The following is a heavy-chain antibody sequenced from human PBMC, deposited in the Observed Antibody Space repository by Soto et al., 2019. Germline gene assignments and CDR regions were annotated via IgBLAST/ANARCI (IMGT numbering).Heavy chain of an antibody. D-gene: IGHD2-21*02. CDR2: IYYSGST. CDR1: GGSISSGGYY. V-gene: IGHV4-31*03. J-gene: IGHJ5*02. Sequence: SETLSLTCTVSGGSISSGGYYWSWIRQHPGKGLEWIGYIYYSGSTYYNPSLKSRVTISVDTSKNQFSLKLSSVTAADTAVYYCARLVVTAINWFDPWGQGTLVTVSS. CDR3: ARLVVTAINWFDP.